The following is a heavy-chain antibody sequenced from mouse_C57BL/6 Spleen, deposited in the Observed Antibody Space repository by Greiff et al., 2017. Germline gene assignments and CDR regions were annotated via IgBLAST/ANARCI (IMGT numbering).Heavy chain of an antibody. Sequence: QVQLQQSGAELVMPGASVKLSCKASGYTFTSYWMHWVKQRPGQGLEWIGEIDPSDSYTNYNQKFKGKSTLTVDKSSSTAYMQLSSLTSEDSAVYYCARRRDYYGSSYDYWGQGTTLTVSS. J-gene: IGHJ2*01. D-gene: IGHD1-1*01. V-gene: IGHV1-69*01. CDR2: IDPSDSYT. CDR3: ARRRDYYGSSYDY. CDR1: GYTFTSYW.